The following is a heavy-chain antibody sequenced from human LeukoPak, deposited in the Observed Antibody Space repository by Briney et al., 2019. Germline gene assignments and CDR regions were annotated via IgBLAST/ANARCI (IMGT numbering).Heavy chain of an antibody. D-gene: IGHD5-12*01. V-gene: IGHV3-11*01. Sequence: PGGSLRLSCAASGFTFSDYYLTWIRQAPGKGLEWVSYIGVSATAIHYADSVKGRFTIFRDNAKNSLYLQMNRLRAEDTAVYYCARGSWRVARIPDYWGQGTLVTVSS. CDR1: GFTFSDYY. CDR3: ARGSWRVARIPDY. J-gene: IGHJ4*02. CDR2: IGVSATAI.